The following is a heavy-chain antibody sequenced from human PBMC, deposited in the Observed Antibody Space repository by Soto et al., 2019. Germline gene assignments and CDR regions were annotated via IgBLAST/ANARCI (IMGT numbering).Heavy chain of an antibody. V-gene: IGHV1-69*13. Sequence: SVKVSCKASGGTLSSYAISWVRQAPGQGLEWMGGIIPIFGTANYAQKFQGRVTITADESTSTAYMELSSLRSEDTAVYYCATLGAAYSYGINFDYWGQGTLVTSPQ. CDR3: ATLGAAYSYGINFDY. CDR1: GGTLSSYA. CDR2: IIPIFGTA. J-gene: IGHJ4*02. D-gene: IGHD5-18*01.